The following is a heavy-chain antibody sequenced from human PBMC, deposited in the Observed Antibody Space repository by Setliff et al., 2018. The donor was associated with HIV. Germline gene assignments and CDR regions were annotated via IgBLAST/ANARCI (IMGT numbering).Heavy chain of an antibody. Sequence: PSETLSLTCAVSGGSISSDNWGSWVRQPPGKGLEWIGEIYHSGSANYNPSLKSRVIISIDKSKNKFSLKVSSVTAADTAVYFCSRDRGRIAVAGTGGDDAFDIWGQGTMVTVSS. CDR2: IYHSGSA. V-gene: IGHV4-4*02. CDR3: SRDRGRIAVAGTGGDDAFDI. J-gene: IGHJ3*02. CDR1: GGSISSDNW. D-gene: IGHD6-19*01.